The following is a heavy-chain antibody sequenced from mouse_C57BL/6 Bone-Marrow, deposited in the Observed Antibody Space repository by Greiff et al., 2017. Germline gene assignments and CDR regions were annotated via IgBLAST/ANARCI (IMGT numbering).Heavy chain of an antibody. CDR1: GFTFSSYA. CDR2: ISSGGDYI. J-gene: IGHJ1*03. D-gene: IGHD1-1*01. V-gene: IGHV5-9-1*02. CDR3: TRVITTVVAHCYFDV. Sequence: EVQVVESGAGLVKPGGSLKLSCAASGFTFSSYAMSWVRQTPEKRLEWVAYISSGGDYIYYADTVKGRFTISRDNARNTLYLQMSSLKSEYTAMYYCTRVITTVVAHCYFDVWGTGTTVTVSS.